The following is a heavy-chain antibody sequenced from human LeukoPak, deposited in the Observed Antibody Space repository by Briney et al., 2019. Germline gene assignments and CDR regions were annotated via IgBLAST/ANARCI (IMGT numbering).Heavy chain of an antibody. Sequence: PGGSLRLSCVASGFTFSSYAMHWVRQAPGKGLEWVSIISYDGSNKYYADSVKGRFTISRDDSKNTLYLQMNSLRAEDTAVYYCARAPSASTVTTGGFDYWGQGTLVTVSS. J-gene: IGHJ4*02. CDR2: ISYDGSNK. CDR1: GFTFSSYA. V-gene: IGHV3-30-3*01. CDR3: ARAPSASTVTTGGFDY. D-gene: IGHD4-11*01.